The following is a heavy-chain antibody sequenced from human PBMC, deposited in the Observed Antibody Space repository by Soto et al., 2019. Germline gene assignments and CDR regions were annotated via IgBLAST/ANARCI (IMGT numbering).Heavy chain of an antibody. Sequence: SETLSLTCTVSGGSISCGGYYWSWIRQHPGKGLEWIGNIHYGGRTYYNPSLMSRLAMSMDTAEHQFSLNLTSVTAADTAVYYWARVRNGAFQYWGQGALVTVSS. D-gene: IGHD3-10*01. CDR3: ARVRNGAFQY. J-gene: IGHJ1*01. CDR1: GGSISCGGYY. CDR2: IHYGGRT. V-gene: IGHV4-31*03.